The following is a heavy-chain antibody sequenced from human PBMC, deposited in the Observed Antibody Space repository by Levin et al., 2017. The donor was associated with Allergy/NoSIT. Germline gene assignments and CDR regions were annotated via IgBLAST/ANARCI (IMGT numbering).Heavy chain of an antibody. J-gene: IGHJ4*02. Sequence: GGSLRLSCAASGFTFSSYALSWVRQAPGKGLEWVAGISGTSDSTWYADSVKGRFTISRDNSRNTLYLQMNRLRAEDTAVYYCAKDGPGYYDFWSGLGGPDHWGQGTLVTVSS. CDR3: AKDGPGYYDFWSGLGGPDH. D-gene: IGHD3-3*01. V-gene: IGHV3-23*01. CDR1: GFTFSSYA. CDR2: ISGTSDST.